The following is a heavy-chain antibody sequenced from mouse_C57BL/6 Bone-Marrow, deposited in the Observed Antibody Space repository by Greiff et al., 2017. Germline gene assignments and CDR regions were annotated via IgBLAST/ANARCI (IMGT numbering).Heavy chain of an antibody. D-gene: IGHD1-1*01. V-gene: IGHV1-76*01. Sequence: QVQLQQSGAELVRPGASVKLSCKASGYTFTDYYINWVKQRPGQGLEWIARIYPGSGNTYYNEKFKGKATLTAEKSSSTAYMQLSSLTSEDSAVYFFARRYGSRRDYAMDYWGQGTSVTVSS. CDR3: ARRYGSRRDYAMDY. CDR2: IYPGSGNT. CDR1: GYTFTDYY. J-gene: IGHJ4*01.